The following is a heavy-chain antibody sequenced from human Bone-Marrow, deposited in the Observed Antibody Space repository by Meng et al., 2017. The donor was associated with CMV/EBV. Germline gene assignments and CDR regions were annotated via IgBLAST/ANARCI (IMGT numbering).Heavy chain of an antibody. CDR3: ARGTGLLWSTYGMDV. J-gene: IGHJ6*01. V-gene: IGHV3-30-3*01. CDR1: GFTFSSYA. Sequence: GESLKISCAASGFTFSSYAMHWVRQAPGKGLEWVAVISYDGSNKYYADSVKGRFTISRDNSKNTLYLQMNSLRAEDTAVYYCARGTGLLWSTYGMDVWGQGTTVTGSS. CDR2: ISYDGSNK. D-gene: IGHD3-10*01.